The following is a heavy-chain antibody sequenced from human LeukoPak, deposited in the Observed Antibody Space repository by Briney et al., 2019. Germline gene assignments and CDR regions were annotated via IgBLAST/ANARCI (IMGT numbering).Heavy chain of an antibody. Sequence: PGGSLRLSCAASGFNFRGSGMHWVRQAPGKGLEWVTFIHYVGRNQYYADTVKGRFTISRDNSKNTLYLQMNSLRAEDTAVYYCAKDTWGRTRGLFDYWGQGTLVTVSS. J-gene: IGHJ4*02. D-gene: IGHD3-10*01. CDR1: GFNFRGSG. V-gene: IGHV3-30*02. CDR3: AKDTWGRTRGLFDY. CDR2: IHYVGRNQ.